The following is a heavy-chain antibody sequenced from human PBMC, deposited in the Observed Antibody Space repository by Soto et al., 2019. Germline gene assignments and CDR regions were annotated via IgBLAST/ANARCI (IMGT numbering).Heavy chain of an antibody. Sequence: GASVKVSCKVSGYTLTELSMHWVRQAPGKGLEWMGGFDPEDGETIYAQKFQGRVTMTEDTSTDTAYMELSSLRSEDTAVYYCATGKILYDYQVPADYWGQGTLVTVS. J-gene: IGHJ4*02. CDR2: FDPEDGET. CDR1: GYTLTELS. V-gene: IGHV1-24*01. D-gene: IGHD3-16*01. CDR3: ATGKILYDYQVPADY.